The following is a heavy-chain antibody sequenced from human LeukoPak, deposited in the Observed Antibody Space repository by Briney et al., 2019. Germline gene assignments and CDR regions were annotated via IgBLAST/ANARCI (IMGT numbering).Heavy chain of an antibody. CDR2: INTNTGNP. CDR1: GYSFTSYD. Sequence: GASVKVSCKASGYSFTSYDINWVRQATGQGLEWMGWINTNTGNPTYAQGFTGRFVFSLDTSVSTAYLQISSLKAEDTAVYYCARDRLTSGYSYGQGPSDYWGQGTLVTVSS. CDR3: ARDRLTSGYSYGQGPSDY. D-gene: IGHD5-18*01. J-gene: IGHJ4*02. V-gene: IGHV7-4-1*02.